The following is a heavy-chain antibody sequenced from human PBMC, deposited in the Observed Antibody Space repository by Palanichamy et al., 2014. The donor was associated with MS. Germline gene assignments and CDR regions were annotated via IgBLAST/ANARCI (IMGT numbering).Heavy chain of an antibody. Sequence: QVQLQESGPGLVKPSQTLSLTCTVSGGSISIGGYYWSWIRQLPGKGLEGIGYIYYIESTYYNPSLKSRLTISVDTSKNQLSLKLNSVTAADTAVYYCARARDFYYMDVWGKGTTVTVSS. CDR3: ARARDFYYMDV. J-gene: IGHJ6*03. V-gene: IGHV4-31*03. CDR2: IYYIEST. CDR1: GGSISIGGYY.